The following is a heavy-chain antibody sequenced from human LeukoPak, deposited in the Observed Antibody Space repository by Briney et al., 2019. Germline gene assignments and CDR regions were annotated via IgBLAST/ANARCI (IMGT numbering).Heavy chain of an antibody. CDR3: ARVSLGTFRVLDRYFDY. Sequence: ASVKVSCKASGHTFTVYYIHWVRQAPGQGLEWMGWITLNSGDTNYAQKFQGRVTMTRDTSISTAYMELSRLRSDDTAVYYCARVSLGTFRVLDRYFDYWGQGTLVTVSS. D-gene: IGHD4/OR15-4a*01. J-gene: IGHJ4*02. CDR2: ITLNSGDT. V-gene: IGHV1-2*02. CDR1: GHTFTVYY.